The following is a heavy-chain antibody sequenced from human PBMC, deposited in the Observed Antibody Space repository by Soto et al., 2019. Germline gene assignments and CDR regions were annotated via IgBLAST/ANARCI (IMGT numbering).Heavy chain of an antibody. Sequence: QVTLKESGPVLVKPTETLTLTCTVSGFSLSNARMGVSWIRQPPGKALEWLAHIFSNDEKSYSTSLKSRLTISKDTPKSQVVLTMTSMDPVDTATYYCARMRVYAHYYYYSMDVWGKGTTVTVSS. J-gene: IGHJ6*03. CDR3: ARMRVYAHYYYYSMDV. D-gene: IGHD2-8*01. CDR1: GFSLSNARMG. CDR2: IFSNDEK. V-gene: IGHV2-26*01.